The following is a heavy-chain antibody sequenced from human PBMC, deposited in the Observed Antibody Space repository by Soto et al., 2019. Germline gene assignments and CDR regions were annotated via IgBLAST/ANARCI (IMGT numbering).Heavy chain of an antibody. V-gene: IGHV3-7*01. Sequence: EVQLVESGGGLVQPGGSLRLFCAASGFTFIDYWMSWVRQAPGKGLEWVANINQDGTEKYYMDSVKGRFAISRDNANKPLAPQMNRLRAEDTAVYYCVRTSRSSATDDWGQGTLVTVSS. CDR3: VRTSRSSATDD. J-gene: IGHJ4*02. CDR2: INQDGTEK. CDR1: GFTFIDYW. D-gene: IGHD1-26*01.